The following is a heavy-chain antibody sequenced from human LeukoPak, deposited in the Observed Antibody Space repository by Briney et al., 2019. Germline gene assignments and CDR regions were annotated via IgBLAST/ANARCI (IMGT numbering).Heavy chain of an antibody. CDR1: GFTFSSYA. CDR3: ARDGAFDI. CDR2: ISYDGSNK. V-gene: IGHV3-30*01. Sequence: PGRFLRLSCAASGFTFSSYAMHWVRQAPGKGLEWVAVISYDGSNKYYADSVKGRFTISRDNSKNTLYLQMNSLRAEDTAVYYCARDGAFDIWGQGTMVTVSS. J-gene: IGHJ3*02.